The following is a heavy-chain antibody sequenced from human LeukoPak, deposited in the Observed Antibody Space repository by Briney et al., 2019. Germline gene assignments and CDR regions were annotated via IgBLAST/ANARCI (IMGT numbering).Heavy chain of an antibody. Sequence: ASVKVSCKVSGYTLTELSMHWVRQAPGQGLEWMGWISAYNGNTNYAQKLQGRVTMTTDTSTSTAYMELRSLRSDDTAVYYCARSTYYDFWSGYRPPCYYYMDVWGKGTTVTVSS. CDR2: ISAYNGNT. CDR3: ARSTYYDFWSGYRPPCYYYMDV. J-gene: IGHJ6*03. D-gene: IGHD3-3*01. CDR1: GYTLTELS. V-gene: IGHV1-18*01.